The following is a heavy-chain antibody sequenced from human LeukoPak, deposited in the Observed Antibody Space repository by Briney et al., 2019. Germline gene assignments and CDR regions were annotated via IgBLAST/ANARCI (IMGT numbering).Heavy chain of an antibody. V-gene: IGHV3-53*01. CDR1: GFTVSNNY. CDR2: IYTGGST. J-gene: IGHJ4*02. CDR3: ARGRYSDY. D-gene: IGHD3-9*01. Sequence: PGGSLRLSCAASGFTVSNNYMSWVRQAPGMGLERVSIIYTGGSTYYADSVKGRFTISRDSSKNTLYLQMNSLRAEDTAVYYCARGRYSDYWGQGTLVTVSS.